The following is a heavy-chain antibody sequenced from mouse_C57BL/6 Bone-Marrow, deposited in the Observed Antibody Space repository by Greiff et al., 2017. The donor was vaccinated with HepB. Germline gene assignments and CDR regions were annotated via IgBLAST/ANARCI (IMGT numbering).Heavy chain of an antibody. V-gene: IGHV5-6*01. J-gene: IGHJ2*01. CDR2: ISSGGSYT. Sequence: EVQLVESGGDLVKPGGSLKLSCAASGFTFSSYDMSWVRQTPEKRLEWVATISSGGSYTYYPDTVKGRFTISRDNAKNTLYLQMSSLKSEDTAMYYCARRVLPRCCFDYWGQGTTLTVSS. CDR3: ARRVLPRCCFDY. CDR1: GFTFSSYD.